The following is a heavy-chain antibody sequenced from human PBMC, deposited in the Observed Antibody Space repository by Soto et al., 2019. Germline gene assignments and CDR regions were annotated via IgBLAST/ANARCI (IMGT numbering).Heavy chain of an antibody. Sequence: SETLSLTCAVSGGSISSSNWWSWVRQPPGKGLEWIGEIYHSGSTNYNPSLKSRVTISVDKSENQFSLRLSSVTAADTAVYYCARQVVDGTVAGTGSFDSWGQGTLVTVSS. CDR3: ARQVVDGTVAGTGSFDS. D-gene: IGHD6-19*01. V-gene: IGHV4-4*02. J-gene: IGHJ4*02. CDR2: IYHSGST. CDR1: GGSISSSNW.